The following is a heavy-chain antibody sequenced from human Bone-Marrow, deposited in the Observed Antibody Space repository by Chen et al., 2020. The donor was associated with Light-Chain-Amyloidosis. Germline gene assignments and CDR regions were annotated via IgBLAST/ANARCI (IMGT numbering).Heavy chain of an antibody. V-gene: IGHV4-30-2*01. CDR1: GDSISNGGYS. Sequence: QLQLQESGSGLVKPSQTLSLTCAVSGDSISNGGYSWGWIRRPPGKGLEWIGFIYQSGGTFYNPSLMSRVTMSVDRAKNLFSLKLTALTAADTAVYYWARGRLPPPVGFGSWGRGALVTVSS. CDR2: IYQSGGT. J-gene: IGHJ5*02. CDR3: ARGRLPPPVGFGS. D-gene: IGHD2-21*02.